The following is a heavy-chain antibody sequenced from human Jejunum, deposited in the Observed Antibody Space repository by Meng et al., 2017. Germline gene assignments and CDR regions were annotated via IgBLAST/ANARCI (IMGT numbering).Heavy chain of an antibody. Sequence: QVQLQQSGPGLLKPSGTLSLTCAVSGGSISTSAWWSWVRQPPGKGLEWIGEIHHSGSTNYNPSLKSRVTISVDKSKNQFSLKLNSVTAADTAVYYCAREWSGSYRHFDYWGQGTLVTVSS. CDR3: AREWSGSYRHFDY. D-gene: IGHD1-26*01. J-gene: IGHJ4*02. CDR2: IHHSGST. V-gene: IGHV4-4*02. CDR1: GGSISTSAW.